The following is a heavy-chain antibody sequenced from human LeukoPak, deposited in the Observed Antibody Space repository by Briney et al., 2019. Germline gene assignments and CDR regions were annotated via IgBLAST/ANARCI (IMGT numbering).Heavy chain of an antibody. D-gene: IGHD6-19*01. CDR3: AGGDRNGWYFDY. J-gene: IGHJ4*02. CDR2: INWNGGSP. Sequence: GGSLRLSCAASEFTFDHHGMSWVRQAPGKGLDWVAGINWNGGSPGYADSVKGRFTNSRDNAKDSLYLQMNRLGAEDTALCDCAGGDRNGWYFDYWGQGTLVTVSS. V-gene: IGHV3-20*01. CDR1: EFTFDHHG.